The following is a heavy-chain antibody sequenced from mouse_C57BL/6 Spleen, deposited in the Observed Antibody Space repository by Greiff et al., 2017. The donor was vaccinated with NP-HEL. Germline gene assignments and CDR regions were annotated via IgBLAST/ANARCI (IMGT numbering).Heavy chain of an antibody. J-gene: IGHJ2*01. V-gene: IGHV1-7*01. CDR1: GYTFTSYW. CDR3: ARTELNYSDY. Sequence: VQLQQSGAELAKPGASVKLSCKASGYTFTSYWMHWVKQRPGQGLEWIGYINPSSVYSKSNQKFKDKARLTADQSSSTAYMQLSSLTYEDPAVYYCARTELNYSDYWGKGTTLTVSS. D-gene: IGHD1-3*01. CDR2: INPSSVYS.